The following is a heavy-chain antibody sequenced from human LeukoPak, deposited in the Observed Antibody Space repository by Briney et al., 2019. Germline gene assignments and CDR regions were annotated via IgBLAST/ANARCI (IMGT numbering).Heavy chain of an antibody. V-gene: IGHV3-21*01. CDR1: GFTFSSYI. J-gene: IGHJ4*02. CDR2: ISSSSSYI. D-gene: IGHD3-10*01. CDR3: ARGLRGFGEFPDY. Sequence: GGALRLSCEASGFTFSSYIMNGVRQAPGKGLAWVSSISSSSSYIYYADSVKGRFTISRDNAKNSLYLQMNSLRAEDTAVYYCARGLRGFGEFPDYWGQGTLVTVSS.